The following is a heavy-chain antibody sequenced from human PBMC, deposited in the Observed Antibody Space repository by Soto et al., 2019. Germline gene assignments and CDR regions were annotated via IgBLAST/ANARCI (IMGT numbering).Heavy chain of an antibody. D-gene: IGHD2-15*01. J-gene: IGHJ5*02. CDR1: GGATSSYY. Sequence: APQDRSHPRTGSGGATSSYYRMWFRPPPGKGLEWIGYIYYSGSTNYNPPLKSRVTIPVDTSKNQFSLKLSSVTAADTAVYYCARQVADRGVNNWFDPWGQGTLVTVSS. CDR2: IYYSGST. CDR3: ARQVADRGVNNWFDP. V-gene: IGHV4-59*08.